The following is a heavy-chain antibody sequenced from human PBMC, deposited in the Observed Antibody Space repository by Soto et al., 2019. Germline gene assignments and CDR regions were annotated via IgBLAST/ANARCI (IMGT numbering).Heavy chain of an antibody. CDR2: IKQEGSEK. V-gene: IGHV3-7*04. D-gene: IGHD3-22*01. CDR1: GFTFSSYW. J-gene: IGHJ6*02. Sequence: EVQLVESGGGLVQPGGSLRLSCAASGFTFSSYWMSWVRQAPGKGLEWVANIKQEGSEKYYVDSVKGRFTISRDNTINLLSLQMNSPRAEDTAVYYCPRFYYDSSGSLPSPYFYYYGMDVWGQGTTVTVSS. CDR3: PRFYYDSSGSLPSPYFYYYGMDV.